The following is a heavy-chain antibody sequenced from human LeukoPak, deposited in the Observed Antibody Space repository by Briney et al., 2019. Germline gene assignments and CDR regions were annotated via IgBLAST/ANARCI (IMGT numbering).Heavy chain of an antibody. CDR2: IDTNTGNP. J-gene: IGHJ4*02. D-gene: IGHD5-12*01. Sequence: ASVKVSCKASGYTFTTYAMNWVRQAPGQGLECMGWIDTNTGNPTYAQGFTGRFVFSLDTSVSTAYLQISSLKAEDTAVYYCTRGHTRGYSRNEYWGQGTLVTVSS. CDR1: GYTFTTYA. CDR3: TRGHTRGYSRNEY. V-gene: IGHV7-4-1*02.